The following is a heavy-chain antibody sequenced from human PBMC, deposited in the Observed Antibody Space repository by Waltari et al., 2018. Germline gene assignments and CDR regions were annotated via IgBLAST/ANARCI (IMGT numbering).Heavy chain of an antibody. D-gene: IGHD3-3*01. CDR1: GLPFSSHW. CDR2: INGDGRST. Sequence: EVQVVESGGGLVQPGGSLRVSCAASGLPFSSHWMHWVRQAPGKGLVWVSRINGDGRSTSYADSVKGRFTISRDNAKNTVYLQMDSLRAEDTAVYYCVSGESGFAIRGQGSLVTVSS. CDR3: VSGESGFAI. V-gene: IGHV3-74*01. J-gene: IGHJ4*02.